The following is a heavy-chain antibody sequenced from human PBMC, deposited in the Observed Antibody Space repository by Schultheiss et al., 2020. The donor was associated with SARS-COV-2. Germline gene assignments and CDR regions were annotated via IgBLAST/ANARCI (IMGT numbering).Heavy chain of an antibody. Sequence: GGSLRLSCAASGFTFSSYAMSWVRQAPGKGLEWVSAISGSGGSTYYADSVKGRFTISRDNSKNTLYLQMNSLRAEDTAVYYCARGDDSSGYVDAFDIWGQGTMVTVSS. CDR1: GFTFSSYA. J-gene: IGHJ3*02. CDR3: ARGDDSSGYVDAFDI. D-gene: IGHD3-22*01. CDR2: ISGSGGST. V-gene: IGHV3-23*01.